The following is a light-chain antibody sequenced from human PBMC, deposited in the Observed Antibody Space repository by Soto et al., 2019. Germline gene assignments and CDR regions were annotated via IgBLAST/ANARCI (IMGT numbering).Light chain of an antibody. J-gene: IGKJ1*01. Sequence: DIQMTQSPSTMSASVGDRVTITCRASQSIDSWLAWYQQKPGKAPKFLMYKASTLESGVPLRFSGSGSETEFTLTISSLQPDNFAMYYCQHYKSYPWTFGQGTKVELK. CDR1: QSIDSW. V-gene: IGKV1-5*03. CDR2: KAS. CDR3: QHYKSYPWT.